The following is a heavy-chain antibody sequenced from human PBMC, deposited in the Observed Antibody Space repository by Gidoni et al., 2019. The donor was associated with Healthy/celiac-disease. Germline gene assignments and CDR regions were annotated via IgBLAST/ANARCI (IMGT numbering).Heavy chain of an antibody. CDR2: IYTSGST. Sequence: QVQLQESGPGLVKPSPTLSLTCTVSGGSISSGSYYWSWIRQPAGKGLEWIGRIYTSGSTNYNPSLKSRVTISVDTSKNQFSLKLSSVTAADTAVYYCAREGGYGYLWGQGTLVTVSS. V-gene: IGHV4-61*02. CDR3: AREGGYGYL. CDR1: GGSISSGSYY. J-gene: IGHJ4*02. D-gene: IGHD5-18*01.